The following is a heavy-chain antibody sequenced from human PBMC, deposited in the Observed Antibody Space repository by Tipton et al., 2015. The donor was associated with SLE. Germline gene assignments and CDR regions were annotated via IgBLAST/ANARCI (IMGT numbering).Heavy chain of an antibody. Sequence: LRLSCTVSGGSISGHYWSWIRQPAGGGLEWIGRIYTNENTNYNPSLKSRVTMSVETSKNHFSLKLISVTAADTAVYYCAREFLNPVTTVHYYFDLWGRGTLVTVSS. CDR3: AREFLNPVTTVHYYFDL. CDR2: IYTNENT. J-gene: IGHJ2*01. CDR1: GGSISGHY. V-gene: IGHV4-4*07. D-gene: IGHD4-11*01.